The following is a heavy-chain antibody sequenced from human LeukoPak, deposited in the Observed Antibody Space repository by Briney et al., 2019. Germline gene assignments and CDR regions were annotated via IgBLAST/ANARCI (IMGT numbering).Heavy chain of an antibody. CDR3: ARDDIAAATDAFDI. CDR2: IWYDGSNK. Sequence: GGSLRLSCAASEFTFSSYGMHWVRQAPGKGLEWVAVIWYDGSNKYYADSVKGRFTISRDNSKNTLYLQMNSLRAEDTAVYYCARDDIAAATDAFDIWGQGTMVTVSS. CDR1: EFTFSSYG. D-gene: IGHD6-13*01. V-gene: IGHV3-33*01. J-gene: IGHJ3*02.